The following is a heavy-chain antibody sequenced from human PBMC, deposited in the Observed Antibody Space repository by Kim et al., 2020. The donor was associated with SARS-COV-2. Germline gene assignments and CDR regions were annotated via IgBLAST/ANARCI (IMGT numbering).Heavy chain of an antibody. CDR1: GGSISSSSYY. D-gene: IGHD3-10*01. V-gene: IGHV4-39*01. CDR3: ASQYYYGSGSYYDGIGAEDY. Sequence: SETLSLTCTVSGGSISSSSYYWGWIRQPSGKGLEWIGSIYYSGSTYYNPSLKSRVTISVDTSKNQFSLKLSSVTAADTAVYYCASQYYYGSGSYYDGIGAEDYWGQGTLVTVSS. J-gene: IGHJ4*02. CDR2: IYYSGST.